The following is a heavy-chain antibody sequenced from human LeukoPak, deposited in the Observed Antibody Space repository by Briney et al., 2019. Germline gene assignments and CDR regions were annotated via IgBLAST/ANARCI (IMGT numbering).Heavy chain of an antibody. V-gene: IGHV1-18*01. Sequence: ASVTVSCKTSGYTFTSHGIGWVRQAPGQGLEWVGWISAYNGITDYAQNFQGRVLMTTDTSTRTAYMELRSLRSDDTAVYYCARDSSSWTNWFDPWGQGTLVTVSS. D-gene: IGHD6-13*01. CDR2: ISAYNGIT. J-gene: IGHJ5*02. CDR1: GYTFTSHG. CDR3: ARDSSSWTNWFDP.